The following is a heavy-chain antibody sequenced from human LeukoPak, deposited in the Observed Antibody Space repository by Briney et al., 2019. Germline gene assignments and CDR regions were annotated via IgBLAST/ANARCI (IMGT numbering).Heavy chain of an antibody. CDR1: GGSISSYY. CDR2: IYYSGST. D-gene: IGHD5-18*01. J-gene: IGHJ6*02. V-gene: IGHV4-59*08. CDR3: ARVDTAMVTGDYYYYYGMDV. Sequence: SETLSLTCTVSGGSISSYYWSWIRQPPGKGLEWIGYIYYSGSTNYNPSLKSRVTISVDTSKNQFSLKLSSVTAADTAVYYCARVDTAMVTGDYYYYYGMDVWGQGTTVTVSS.